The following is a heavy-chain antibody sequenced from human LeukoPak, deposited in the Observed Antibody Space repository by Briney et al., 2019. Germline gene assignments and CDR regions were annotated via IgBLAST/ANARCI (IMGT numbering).Heavy chain of an antibody. V-gene: IGHV3-21*01. CDR3: AREEADVGTFDY. Sequence: GGSLRLSCAASGFTFSSYSMNWVRQAPGKGLEWVSSISSSSSYIYYADSVKGRFTISRDNAKNSLYLQMNSLRAEDTAVCYCAREEADVGTFDYWGQGTLVTVSS. CDR2: ISSSSSYI. J-gene: IGHJ4*02. D-gene: IGHD1-26*01. CDR1: GFTFSSYS.